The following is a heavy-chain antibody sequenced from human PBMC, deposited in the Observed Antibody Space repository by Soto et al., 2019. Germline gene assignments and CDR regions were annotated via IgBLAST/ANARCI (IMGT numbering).Heavy chain of an antibody. Sequence: SETLSLTCTVSGGSISSGDYYWSWIRQPPGKGLEWIGYIYYSGSTYYNPSLKSRVTISVDTSKNQFSLKLSSVTAADTAVYYCARFKTGTRYYFDDWGQGTRVTVSS. V-gene: IGHV4-30-4*01. CDR3: ARFKTGTRYYFDD. CDR2: IYYSGST. CDR1: GGSISSGDYY. D-gene: IGHD1-1*01. J-gene: IGHJ4*02.